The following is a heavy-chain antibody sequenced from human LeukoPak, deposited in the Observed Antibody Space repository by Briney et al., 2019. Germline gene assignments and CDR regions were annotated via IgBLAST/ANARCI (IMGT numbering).Heavy chain of an antibody. D-gene: IGHD3-22*01. J-gene: IGHJ4*02. CDR1: GFTFSSYA. V-gene: IGHV3-23*01. CDR3: AKDRWYSDSSGYFPFDY. Sequence: PAGGSLRLSCAASGFTFSSYAMSWVRQAPGKGLEWVSAISGSGGSTYYADSVKGRFTISRDNSKNTLYLQMNSLRAEDTAVYYCAKDRWYSDSSGYFPFDYWGQGTLVTVSS. CDR2: ISGSGGST.